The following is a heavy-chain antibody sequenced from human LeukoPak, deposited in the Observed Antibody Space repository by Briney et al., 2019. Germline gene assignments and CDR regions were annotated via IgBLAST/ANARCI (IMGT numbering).Heavy chain of an antibody. CDR1: GYTFTSYY. Sequence: ASVKVSCKASGYTFTSYYMHWVRQAPGQGLEWMGIINPSGGSTSYAQKFQGRVTMTRDTSTSTVYMELSSLRSEDAAVYYCAGASGSYGEGFDYWGQGTLVTVSS. V-gene: IGHV1-46*03. CDR2: INPSGGST. CDR3: AGASGSYGEGFDY. J-gene: IGHJ4*02. D-gene: IGHD1-26*01.